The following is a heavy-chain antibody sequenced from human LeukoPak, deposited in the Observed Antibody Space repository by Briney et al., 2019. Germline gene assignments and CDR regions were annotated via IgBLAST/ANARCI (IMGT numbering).Heavy chain of an antibody. D-gene: IGHD3-10*01. CDR2: INSDGSST. Sequence: PGGSLRLSCAACGFTFSSYWMHWVRQAPGKGLVWVSRINSDGSSTSYADSVKGRCTISRDNAKNSLYLQMNSLRAEDTAVYYCARVGGGFGGKYFDYWGQGTLVTVSS. V-gene: IGHV3-74*01. J-gene: IGHJ4*02. CDR3: ARVGGGFGGKYFDY. CDR1: GFTFSSYW.